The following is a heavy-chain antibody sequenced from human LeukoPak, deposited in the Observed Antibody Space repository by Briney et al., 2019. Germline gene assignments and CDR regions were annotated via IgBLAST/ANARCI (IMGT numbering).Heavy chain of an antibody. V-gene: IGHV4-34*01. Sequence: SETLSLTCAVYGGSFSGYYWSWIRQPPGKGLEWIGEISHSGSTSYNPSLKSRVTISVDTSKNQFSLKLSSVTAADTAVYYCARGTAVDYWGQGTLVTVSS. CDR2: ISHSGST. CDR3: ARGTAVDY. CDR1: GGSFSGYY. D-gene: IGHD4-17*01. J-gene: IGHJ4*02.